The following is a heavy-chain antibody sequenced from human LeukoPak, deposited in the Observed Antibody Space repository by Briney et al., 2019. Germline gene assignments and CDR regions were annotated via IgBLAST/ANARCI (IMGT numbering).Heavy chain of an antibody. Sequence: SETLSLTCAVYGGSFSGYYWSWIRQPPGRGLEWIGEINHRGSTNYNPSLKSRVTITVDTSKNHFSLKLSSVTAADTAVYYCARVSRYYYGSGSYYDYYYYYYMDVWGKGTTVTVSS. J-gene: IGHJ6*03. CDR2: INHRGST. CDR3: ARVSRYYYGSGSYYDYYYYYYMDV. D-gene: IGHD3-10*01. V-gene: IGHV4-34*01. CDR1: GGSFSGYY.